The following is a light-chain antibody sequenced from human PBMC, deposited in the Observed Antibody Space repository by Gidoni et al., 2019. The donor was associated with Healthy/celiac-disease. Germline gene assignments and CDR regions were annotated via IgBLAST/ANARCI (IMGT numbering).Light chain of an antibody. J-gene: IGKJ2*01. CDR1: QSLLHSNGYNY. Sequence: IVLTQSPLSLPVTPGEPASISCRSSQSLLHSNGYNYLDWYLQKPGQSPQLLISLGSNRAAGVPDRFSGSGSGTDFTLKISRVEAEDVGVYYCMQALQTPTFGQGTKLEIK. V-gene: IGKV2-28*01. CDR2: LGS. CDR3: MQALQTPT.